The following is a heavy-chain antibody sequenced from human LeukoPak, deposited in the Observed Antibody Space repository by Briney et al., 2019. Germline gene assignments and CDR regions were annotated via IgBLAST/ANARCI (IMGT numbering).Heavy chain of an antibody. CDR3: AKGGGWLYYFDY. CDR2: ISGSDSST. Sequence: PGGSLRLSCAASGFTFSRFTMNWVRQAPGKGVEWVSGISGSDSSTYYADFVKGRFIISRDNSKHTLYLQMNSLRADDTAVCYCAKGGGWLYYFDYWGQGTLVTVSS. J-gene: IGHJ4*02. CDR1: GFTFSRFT. V-gene: IGHV3-23*01. D-gene: IGHD4-23*01.